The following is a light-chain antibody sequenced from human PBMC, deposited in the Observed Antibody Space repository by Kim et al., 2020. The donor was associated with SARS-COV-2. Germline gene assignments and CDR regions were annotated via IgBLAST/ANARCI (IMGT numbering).Light chain of an antibody. Sequence: GQPVTISGTGTSSDLGAYIYVSWSQQNPGKAHKLMFYEVRKRPSGVPDRFSGSKSGNTASLTVSGLQAEYEADYYCSSYAGSNNLVFGGGTQLTVL. CDR3: SSYAGSNNLV. J-gene: IGLJ2*01. CDR1: SSDLGAYIY. V-gene: IGLV2-8*01. CDR2: EVR.